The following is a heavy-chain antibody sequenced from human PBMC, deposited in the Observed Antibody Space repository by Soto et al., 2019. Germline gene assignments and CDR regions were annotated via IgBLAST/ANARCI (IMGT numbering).Heavy chain of an antibody. V-gene: IGHV3-30-3*01. D-gene: IGHD3-22*01. CDR3: AREDYYDSSGGFDY. CDR1: GFTFSSYA. CDR2: ISYDGSNK. J-gene: IGHJ4*02. Sequence: GGSLRLSCAASGFTFSSYAMHWVRQAPGKGLEWVAVISYDGSNKYYADSVKGRFTISRDNSKNTLYLQMNSLRAEDTAVYYCAREDYYDSSGGFDYWGQGTLVTVSS.